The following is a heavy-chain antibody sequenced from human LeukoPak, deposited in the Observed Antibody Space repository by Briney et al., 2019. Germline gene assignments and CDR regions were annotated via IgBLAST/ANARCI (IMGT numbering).Heavy chain of an antibody. CDR3: ATTYCSSTSCYPYYFDY. V-gene: IGHV3-23*01. CDR2: ISGSGGTT. D-gene: IGHD2-2*01. CDR1: GFTFSSYA. Sequence: WGSLRLSCAASGFTFSSYAMNWVRQAPGKGLEWVSVISGSGGTTHYADSVKGRFTISRDNSKNTLYLQINSLRAEDTAVYYCATTYCSSTSCYPYYFDYWGQGTLVTVS. J-gene: IGHJ4*02.